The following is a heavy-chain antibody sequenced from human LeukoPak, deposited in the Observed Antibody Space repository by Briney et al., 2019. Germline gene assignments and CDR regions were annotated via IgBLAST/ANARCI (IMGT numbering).Heavy chain of an antibody. J-gene: IGHJ4*02. CDR3: AKGYYFDILSGYSSLDS. CDR1: GFTFSSYW. D-gene: IGHD3-9*01. Sequence: GGSLRLSCAASGFTFSSYWMNWVRQVPGKGLEWVANIKQEGSEKYYMDSVKGRFTISRDDSKNTLYLQMNSLRAEDTAAYYCAKGYYFDILSGYSSLDSWGQGTLVTVSS. CDR2: IKQEGSEK. V-gene: IGHV3-7*01.